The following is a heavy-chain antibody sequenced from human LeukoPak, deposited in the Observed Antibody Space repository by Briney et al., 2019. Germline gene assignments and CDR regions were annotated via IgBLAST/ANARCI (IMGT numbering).Heavy chain of an antibody. D-gene: IGHD5-18*01. CDR2: ISGSGDTT. Sequence: PGGSLRLSCAASGFTFSNYAMSWVRQAPGKGLEWVSAISGSGDTTYYADSVKGRFTISRDPSKNTVYLQMNSLRDEDTAVYYCARDGGYSYKPSYFDYWGQGTLVTVSS. CDR3: ARDGGYSYKPSYFDY. V-gene: IGHV3-23*01. CDR1: GFTFSNYA. J-gene: IGHJ4*02.